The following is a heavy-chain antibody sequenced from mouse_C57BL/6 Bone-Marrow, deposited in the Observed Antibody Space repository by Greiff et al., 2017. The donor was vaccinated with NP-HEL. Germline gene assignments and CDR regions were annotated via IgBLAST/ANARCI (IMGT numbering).Heavy chain of an antibody. Sequence: EVKLMESGPGLVKPSQSLSLTCSVTGYSITSGYYWNWIRQFPGNKLEWMGYISYDGSNNYNPSLKNRISITRDTSKNQFFLKLNSVTTEDTATYYCARGGSFFDYGGQGTTLTVSS. CDR2: ISYDGSN. CDR1: GYSITSGYY. CDR3: ARGGSFFDY. J-gene: IGHJ2*01. V-gene: IGHV3-6*01. D-gene: IGHD3-1*01.